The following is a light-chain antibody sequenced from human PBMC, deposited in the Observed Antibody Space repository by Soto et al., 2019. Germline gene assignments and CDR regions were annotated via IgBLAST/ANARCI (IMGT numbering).Light chain of an antibody. Sequence: SYELTQPPSVSVSPGQTASITCSGDKLGDKYACWYQQKPGQSPVLVIYQDSKRPSGTPERFSGSNSGNTATLTISETQAMDEADYYCQAWDSSTAVFGGGTKVTVL. CDR1: KLGDKY. V-gene: IGLV3-1*01. J-gene: IGLJ2*01. CDR3: QAWDSSTAV. CDR2: QDS.